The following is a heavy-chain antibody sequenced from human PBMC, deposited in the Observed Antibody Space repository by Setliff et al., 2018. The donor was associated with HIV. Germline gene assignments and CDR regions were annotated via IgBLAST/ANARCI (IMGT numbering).Heavy chain of an antibody. CDR2: IHYSGST. J-gene: IGHJ6*03. V-gene: IGHV4-59*11. CDR3: ARGLRSSTYYYYYYMDV. Sequence: PSETLSLTCTVSGGSISSHYCIWIRQPPGKGLEWLGYIHYSGSTNYNPSLKSRVTISLDTSKNQFSLKLSSVTAADTAVYYCARGLRSSTYYYYYYMDVWGKGTTVTVSS. D-gene: IGHD6-6*01. CDR1: GGSISSHY.